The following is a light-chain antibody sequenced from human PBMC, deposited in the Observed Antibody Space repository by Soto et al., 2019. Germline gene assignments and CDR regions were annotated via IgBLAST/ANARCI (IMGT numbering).Light chain of an antibody. CDR1: HSVGTY. CDR2: DAS. CDR3: QQRSNWPYT. J-gene: IGKJ2*01. V-gene: IGKV3-11*01. Sequence: EIVLTQSPATLSLSPGERATLSCRASHSVGTYLAWYQQKPGQAPRLLIYDASNRATSIPARFSGSGSGTDFTLTISSLEPDDFAVYYCQQRSNWPYTFGRGTKLEIK.